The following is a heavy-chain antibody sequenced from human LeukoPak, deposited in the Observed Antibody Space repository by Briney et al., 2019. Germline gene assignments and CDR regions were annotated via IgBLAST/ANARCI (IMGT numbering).Heavy chain of an antibody. Sequence: GGSLRLSCAASGFTFSDYYMSWLRQAPGKGLEWVAYICDSGRTVYYADSVKGRFTISRDNANNLLYLQMNSLRGEDTAVYYCTRDRSRAEDDWGQGTLVTVSS. CDR1: GFTFSDYY. J-gene: IGHJ4*02. V-gene: IGHV3-11*04. D-gene: IGHD1-14*01. CDR2: ICDSGRTV. CDR3: TRDRSRAEDD.